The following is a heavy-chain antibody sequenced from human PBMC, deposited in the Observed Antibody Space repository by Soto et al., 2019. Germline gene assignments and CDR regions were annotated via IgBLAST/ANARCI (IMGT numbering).Heavy chain of an antibody. CDR3: ARLGTTYYFAY. Sequence: EVQLVESGGGLVQPGGSLRLSCAASGFTFSSYAMHWVRQAPGKGLECVSAINSNGGSTYYANSVKGRFTISRDNSKNSLYIQMGSLRAEDMAVYYCARLGTTYYFAYWGQGTLVTVSS. V-gene: IGHV3-64*01. CDR1: GFTFSSYA. J-gene: IGHJ4*02. CDR2: INSNGGST. D-gene: IGHD4-17*01.